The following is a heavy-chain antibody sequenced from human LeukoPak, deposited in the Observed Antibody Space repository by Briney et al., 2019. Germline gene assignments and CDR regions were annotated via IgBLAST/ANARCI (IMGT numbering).Heavy chain of an antibody. CDR3: ARDRYYDFWSGYSPYYYYGMDV. V-gene: IGHV3-7*01. Sequence: GGSLRLSCAGSGFTLKNYWMTWVRQAPGKGLEWVANINEDGTIEKYVDSVRGRFTISRDNSKNTLYLQMNSLRAEDTAVYYCARDRYYDFWSGYSPYYYYGMDVWGQGTTVTVSS. CDR2: INEDGTIE. CDR1: GFTLKNYW. D-gene: IGHD3-3*01. J-gene: IGHJ6*02.